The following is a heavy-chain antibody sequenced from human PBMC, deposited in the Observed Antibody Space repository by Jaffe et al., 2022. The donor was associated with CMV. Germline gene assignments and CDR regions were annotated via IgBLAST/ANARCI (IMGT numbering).Heavy chain of an antibody. D-gene: IGHD2-8*01. Sequence: QVQLQQWGAGLLKASETLSLTCAVYGGSFSGYYWSWIRQPPGKGLEWIGEINHSGSTNYNPSLKSRVTISVDTSKNQVSLKLSSVTAADTAVYYCARPRNGRYYYDGMDVWGQGTTVTVSS. J-gene: IGHJ6*02. CDR3: ARPRNGRYYYDGMDV. CDR1: GGSFSGYY. CDR2: INHSGST. V-gene: IGHV4-34*01.